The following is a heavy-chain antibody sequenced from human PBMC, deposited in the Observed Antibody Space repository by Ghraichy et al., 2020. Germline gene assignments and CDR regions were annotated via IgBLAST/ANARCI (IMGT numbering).Heavy chain of an antibody. CDR1: GGSISSYY. CDR3: ARAKHVDTLAFDI. CDR2: IYYSGST. Sequence: SETLSLTCTVSGGSISSYYWSWIRQPPGKGLEWIGYIYYSGSTNYNPSLKSRVTISVDTSKNQFSLKLSSVTAADTAVYYCARAKHVDTLAFDIWGQGTMVTVSS. V-gene: IGHV4-59*01. D-gene: IGHD5-18*01. J-gene: IGHJ3*02.